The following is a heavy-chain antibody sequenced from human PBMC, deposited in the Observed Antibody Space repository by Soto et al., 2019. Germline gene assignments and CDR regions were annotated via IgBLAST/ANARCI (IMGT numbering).Heavy chain of an antibody. V-gene: IGHV4-4*02. D-gene: IGHD3-10*01. CDR3: AKNSGWFNT. CDR1: GGSFTSNNW. Sequence: SETLSLTCAVSGGSFTSNNWWTWVRQPPGQGLEWIGEIYRTGSTNYNPSLKSRVTISLDRSENQFSLKVTSLTADDTALYFCAKNSGWFNTWGQGALVTVSS. CDR2: IYRTGST. J-gene: IGHJ5*02.